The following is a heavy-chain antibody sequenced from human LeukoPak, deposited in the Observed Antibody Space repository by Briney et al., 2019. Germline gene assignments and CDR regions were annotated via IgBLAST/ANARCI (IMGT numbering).Heavy chain of an antibody. D-gene: IGHD3-3*01. V-gene: IGHV1-69*06. CDR1: GGTFSSYA. J-gene: IGHJ4*02. Sequence: ASVKVSCKASGGTFSSYAISWVRQAPGQGLEWMGGIIPIFGTANYAQKFQGRVTMTEDTSTDTAYMELSSLRSEDTAVYYCATSASHLEWLLCYWGQGTLVTVSS. CDR2: IIPIFGTA. CDR3: ATSASHLEWLLCY.